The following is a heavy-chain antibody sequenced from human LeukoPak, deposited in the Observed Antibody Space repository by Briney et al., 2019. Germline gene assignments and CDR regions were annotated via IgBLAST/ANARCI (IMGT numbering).Heavy chain of an antibody. D-gene: IGHD6-19*01. CDR3: AKGVSSDWYYFDY. J-gene: IGHJ4*02. V-gene: IGHV3-74*01. CDR1: GNYW. CDR2: INSDGSWT. Sequence: GGSLRLSCAASGNYWMHWVRQAPGKGLVWVSHINSDGSWTSYADSVKGRFTISKDNAKNTVYLQMNNLRADDTAVYFCAKGVSSDWYYFDYWGQGTLVTVSS.